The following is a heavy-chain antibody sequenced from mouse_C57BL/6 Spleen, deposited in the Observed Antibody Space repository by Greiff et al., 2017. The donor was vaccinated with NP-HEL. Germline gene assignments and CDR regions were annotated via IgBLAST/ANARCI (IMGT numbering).Heavy chain of an antibody. CDR1: GYAFSSSW. CDR2: IYPGDGDT. CDR3: ARSCYDHGNYFDY. D-gene: IGHD2-4*01. J-gene: IGHJ2*01. V-gene: IGHV1-82*01. Sequence: QVQLQQSGPELVKPGASVKISCKASGYAFSSSWMNWVKQRPGKGLEWIGRIYPGDGDTNYNGKFKGKATLTADKSSSTAYMQLSSLTSEDSAVYFCARSCYDHGNYFDYWGQGTTLTVSS.